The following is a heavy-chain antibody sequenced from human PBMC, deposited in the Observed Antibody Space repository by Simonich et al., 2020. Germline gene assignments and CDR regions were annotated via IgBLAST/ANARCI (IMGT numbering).Heavy chain of an antibody. CDR1: GGSFSGYY. V-gene: IGHV4-34*01. Sequence: QVQLQQWGAGLLKPSETLSLTCAVYGGSFSGYYWSWIRQPPGKGLEWIGEYNHSENTNYNPYLKSQVTISVDTSKNHFSLKLSSGTAADTAVYYCARGLRVAAAGTAFQHWGQGTLVTVSS. CDR3: ARGLRVAAAGTAFQH. J-gene: IGHJ1*01. CDR2: YNHSENT. D-gene: IGHD6-13*01.